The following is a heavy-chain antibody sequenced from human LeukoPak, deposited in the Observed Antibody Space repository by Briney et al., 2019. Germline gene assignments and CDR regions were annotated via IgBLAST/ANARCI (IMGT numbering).Heavy chain of an antibody. CDR1: GFTFSTYG. Sequence: PGGSLRLSCAASGFTFSTYGMTWVRQAPGKGLEWVSAISGSAATTFYAASVKGRFTISRDNSKNTLYLQMNSLRAEDTAVYYCAKRGPGSPQSGKYFFDYWGQGTLVTVSS. CDR3: AKRGPGSPQSGKYFFDY. CDR2: ISGSAATT. D-gene: IGHD3-10*01. V-gene: IGHV3-23*01. J-gene: IGHJ4*02.